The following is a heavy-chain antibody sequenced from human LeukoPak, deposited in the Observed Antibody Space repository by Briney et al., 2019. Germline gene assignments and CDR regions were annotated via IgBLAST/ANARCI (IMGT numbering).Heavy chain of an antibody. Sequence: PGGSLRLSCAASGFTFDDYGMSWVRQAPGKGLEWVSYINWNGGSTGYADSVKGRFTISRDNAKNSLYLQMNSLRAEDTALYYCAGDRYSSSSRFEYWGQGTLVTVSS. J-gene: IGHJ4*02. CDR2: INWNGGST. D-gene: IGHD6-6*01. CDR3: AGDRYSSSSRFEY. CDR1: GFTFDDYG. V-gene: IGHV3-20*04.